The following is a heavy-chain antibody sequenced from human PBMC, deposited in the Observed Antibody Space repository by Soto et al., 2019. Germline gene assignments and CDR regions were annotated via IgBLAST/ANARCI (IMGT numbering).Heavy chain of an antibody. CDR1: GGSITSGGYS. CDR3: ARGSGYYRNFDS. Sequence: QVQLQESGPGLVKPSQTLSLTCSVSGGSITSGGYSWTWIRHQPGKALQWIGYVFDIGKTYYNPSLKGRLTISVDTAKNLFSLELSSVTAADTAVYFCARGSGYYRNFDSWGQGTLVSVSS. D-gene: IGHD3-3*01. V-gene: IGHV4-31*02. CDR2: VFDIGKT. J-gene: IGHJ4*02.